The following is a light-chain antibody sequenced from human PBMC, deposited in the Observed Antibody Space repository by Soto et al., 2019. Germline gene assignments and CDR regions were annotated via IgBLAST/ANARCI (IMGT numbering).Light chain of an antibody. CDR1: QGIRND. J-gene: IGKJ4*01. CDR2: SAS. CDR3: LQHFMYPLT. Sequence: DIQMTQSPSSLSASVGDRVTITCRASQGIRNDLGWYQQKPGMAPKRLIYSASTLQGGVPSRFSGSASGTEFTLQLSNLQPEVFATYYCLQHFMYPLTFSGGTKVEIK. V-gene: IGKV1-17*02.